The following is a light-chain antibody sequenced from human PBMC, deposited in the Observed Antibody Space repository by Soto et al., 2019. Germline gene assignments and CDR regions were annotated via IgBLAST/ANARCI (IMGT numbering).Light chain of an antibody. CDR2: DVS. CDR1: SSDFGGYNY. J-gene: IGLJ2*01. CDR3: CSYAGSYTVV. V-gene: IGLV2-11*01. Sequence: QSALTQPRSVSGSPGQSVTISCTGTSSDFGGYNYVSWYQHHPGKAPKLMIYDVSERPSGVPDRFSGSKSGNTASLTISGLQAEDEADYYCCSYAGSYTVVFGGGTKLTVL.